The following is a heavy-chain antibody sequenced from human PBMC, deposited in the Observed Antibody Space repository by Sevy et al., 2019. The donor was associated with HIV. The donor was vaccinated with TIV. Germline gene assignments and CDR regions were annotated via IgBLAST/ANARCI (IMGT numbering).Heavy chain of an antibody. CDR3: ARDGCRWSGGGCYSGSRWFDP. CDR1: GFTFSSYW. D-gene: IGHD2-15*01. Sequence: GGALRLSCAASGFTFSSYWMSWVRQAPGKGLEWVANIKQDGSEKYYVDSLKGRFTISRDNPKNSLFLQMKSLRAADPAVYYCARDGCRWSGGGCYSGSRWFDPRGQGTLVTASS. J-gene: IGHJ5*02. CDR2: IKQDGSEK. V-gene: IGHV3-7*03.